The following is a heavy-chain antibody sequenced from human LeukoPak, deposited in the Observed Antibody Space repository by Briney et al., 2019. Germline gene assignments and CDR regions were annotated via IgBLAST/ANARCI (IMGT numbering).Heavy chain of an antibody. J-gene: IGHJ4*02. V-gene: IGHV2-5*01. CDR3: ARRRGPTDEFDY. CDR2: IYWNDDK. Sequence: SGPTLVNPTQTLTLTCTFSGFSLSTSGVGVGWIRQPPGKALEWLALIYWNDDKRYSPSLKSRLTITKDTSKNQVVLTMTNMDPVDTATYYCARRRGPTDEFDYWGQGTLVTASS. CDR1: GFSLSTSGVG. D-gene: IGHD4-17*01.